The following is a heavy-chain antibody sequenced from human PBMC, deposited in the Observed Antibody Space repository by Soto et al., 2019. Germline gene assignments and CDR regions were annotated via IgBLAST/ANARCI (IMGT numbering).Heavy chain of an antibody. CDR1: RFNFSAYG. V-gene: IGHV3-30*18. Sequence: XGSLRLSCAASRFNFSAYGMHWVRQAPGKGLEWVAGISYDGVNKFYSASMKGRLTVSRDNAKNTFYLQMNSLRPADTALYYCAKARYASGWSGLDNWGQGALVTVSS. CDR3: AKARYASGWSGLDN. CDR2: ISYDGVNK. D-gene: IGHD6-19*01. J-gene: IGHJ4*02.